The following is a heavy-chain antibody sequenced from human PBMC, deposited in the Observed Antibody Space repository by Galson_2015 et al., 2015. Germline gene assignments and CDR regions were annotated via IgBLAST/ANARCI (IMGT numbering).Heavy chain of an antibody. CDR2: TYYRSKWYN. V-gene: IGHV6-1*01. Sequence: CAISGDSVSSHSAAWNWIRQSPSRGLEWLGRTYYRSKWYNDYAVSVKSRITINPDTSKNQFSLQLNSVTPEDTAVYYCARDYYYGHWDYFDYWGQGTLVPVSS. D-gene: IGHD3-10*01. J-gene: IGHJ4*02. CDR3: ARDYYYGHWDYFDY. CDR1: GDSVSSHSAA.